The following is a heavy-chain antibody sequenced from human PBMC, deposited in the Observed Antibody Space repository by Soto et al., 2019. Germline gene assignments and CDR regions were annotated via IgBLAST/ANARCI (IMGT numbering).Heavy chain of an antibody. CDR3: PKEEYTSGKAGAFNI. CDR1: GFSFSTSV. CDR2: LSGAAERT. V-gene: IGHV3-23*01. Sequence: EVQLLESGGGLVEPGGSLRLSCAASGFSFSTSVMSWVRKAPGKGLEWVSALSGAAERTHYADSVKGQFTISRDNSMSTRHLQMNSLTVEDTAVYYCPKEEYTSGKAGAFNIWGQGTTVTVSS. D-gene: IGHD6-19*01. J-gene: IGHJ3*02.